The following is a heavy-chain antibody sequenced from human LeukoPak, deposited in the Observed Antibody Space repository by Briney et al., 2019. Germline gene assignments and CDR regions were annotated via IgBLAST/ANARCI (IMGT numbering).Heavy chain of an antibody. CDR1: GGSINFYY. V-gene: IGHV3-23*01. CDR3: ATNTMIVVVITTWGAFDI. Sequence: ETLSLTCTVSGGSINFYYWHWMRQPPGKGLEWVSAISGSGGSTYYADSVKGRFTISRDDSKNTLYLQMNSLRAEDTAVYYCATNTMIVVVITTWGAFDIWGQGTMVTVSS. J-gene: IGHJ3*02. D-gene: IGHD3-22*01. CDR2: ISGSGGST.